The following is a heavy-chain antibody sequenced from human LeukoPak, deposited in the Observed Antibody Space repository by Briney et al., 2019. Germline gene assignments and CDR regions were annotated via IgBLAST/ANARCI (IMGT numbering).Heavy chain of an antibody. D-gene: IGHD3-16*02. Sequence: GGSLRLSCAASGFTFDDYAMHWVRQAPGKGLEWVSLISWDGGTTYYADSVKGRFTISRDNSKNSLYLQMNSLRAEDTALYYCAKGPVRGSYRYGYFDYWGQGTLVTVSS. V-gene: IGHV3-43D*03. CDR3: AKGPVRGSYRYGYFDY. CDR2: ISWDGGTT. J-gene: IGHJ4*02. CDR1: GFTFDDYA.